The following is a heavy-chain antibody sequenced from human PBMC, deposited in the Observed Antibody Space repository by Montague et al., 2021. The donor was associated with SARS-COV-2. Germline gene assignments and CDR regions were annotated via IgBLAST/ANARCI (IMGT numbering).Heavy chain of an antibody. J-gene: IGHJ4*02. Sequence: SETLSLTCTVSGASVNSGDFYRSWIRQAPGKGLEWMGYIYYSVDTNYNPSLKSRISISVDRPVNQFSLKLSSVTAADTAVYFCTRNAHYGSASYYIDYWGLGTVVIVSS. CDR1: GASVNSGDFY. D-gene: IGHD3-10*01. CDR2: IYYSVDT. CDR3: TRNAHYGSASYYIDY. V-gene: IGHV4-61*08.